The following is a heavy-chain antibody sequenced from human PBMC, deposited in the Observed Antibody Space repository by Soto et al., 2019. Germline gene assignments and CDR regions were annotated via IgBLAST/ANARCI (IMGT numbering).Heavy chain of an antibody. CDR1: GGSISSSSYY. J-gene: IGHJ6*02. D-gene: IGHD6-25*01. CDR2: IYYSGST. Sequence: QLQLQESGPGLVKPSETLSLTCTVSGGSISSSSYYWGWIRQPPGKGLEWIGSIYYSGSTYYNPSLKSRVTISVDTSKNQFSLKLSSVTAADTAVYYCARQIGYPPGYYYYGMDVWGQGTTVTVSS. CDR3: ARQIGYPPGYYYYGMDV. V-gene: IGHV4-39*01.